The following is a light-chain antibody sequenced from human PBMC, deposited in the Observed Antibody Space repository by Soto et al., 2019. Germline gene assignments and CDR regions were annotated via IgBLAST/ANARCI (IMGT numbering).Light chain of an antibody. Sequence: DLQLTQSPSSLSASVGDRVTITCRTSQSISTYLIWYQQKPGKAPKLLIYAASSLHSGVPSWFSGSGSGTDFTLTISSLQPEDFATYYGQQSFSTPGTFGQGTKLES. CDR1: QSISTY. CDR3: QQSFSTPGT. V-gene: IGKV1-39*01. J-gene: IGKJ2*02. CDR2: AAS.